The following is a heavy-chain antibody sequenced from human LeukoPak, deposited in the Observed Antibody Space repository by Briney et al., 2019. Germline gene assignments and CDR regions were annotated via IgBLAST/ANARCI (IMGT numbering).Heavy chain of an antibody. V-gene: IGHV4-39*01. CDR1: GGSISSSSYY. CDR2: IYYSGST. D-gene: IGHD3-16*01. Sequence: SETLSLTCTVSGGSISSSSYYWGWIRQPPWKGLECIGSIYYSGSTYYNPSLKSRVTISVDTSKNQFSLKLRSVTAADTAVYYCARHYVLEIGYFQHWCQGTLVSVSS. J-gene: IGHJ1*01. CDR3: ARHYVLEIGYFQH.